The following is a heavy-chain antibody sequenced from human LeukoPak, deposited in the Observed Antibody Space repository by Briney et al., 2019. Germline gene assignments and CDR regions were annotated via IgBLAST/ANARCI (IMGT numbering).Heavy chain of an antibody. V-gene: IGHV1-46*01. J-gene: IGHJ6*02. CDR3: ARDLRYGSGSFYYYGMDV. CDR1: GYTITSYY. CDR2: INPSGGST. D-gene: IGHD3-10*01. Sequence: ASVKVSCTASGYTITSYYMHWVRQAPGQGLEWMGIINPSGGSTSYAQKFQGRVTMTRDTSTSTVYMELSSLRSEDTAVYYCARDLRYGSGSFYYYGMDVWGQGTTVTVSS.